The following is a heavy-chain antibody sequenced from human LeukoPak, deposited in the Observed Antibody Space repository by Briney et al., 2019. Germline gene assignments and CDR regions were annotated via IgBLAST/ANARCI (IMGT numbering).Heavy chain of an antibody. D-gene: IGHD3-10*01. J-gene: IGHJ6*02. V-gene: IGHV4-59*01. Sequence: SETLSLTCTVSGGSISSYYWSWLRQPPGKGLEWIGYIYYSGSTNYNPSLKSRVTISVDTSKNQFSLKLSSVTAADTAVYYCARDTMVRGVIDYYYYGMDVWGQGTTVTVSS. CDR2: IYYSGST. CDR3: ARDTMVRGVIDYYYYGMDV. CDR1: GGSISSYY.